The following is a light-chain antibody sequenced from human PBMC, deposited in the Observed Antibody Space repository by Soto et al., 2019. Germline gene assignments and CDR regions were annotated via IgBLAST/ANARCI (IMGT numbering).Light chain of an antibody. J-gene: IGKJ5*01. V-gene: IGKV3-11*01. CDR2: GAF. CDR1: PSVTNY. CDR3: QQRNIWPPVT. Sequence: EIVLTQSPATLSLSPGERATLSCRASPSVTNYLAWYQQKPGQAPRLFIYGAFNRATGIPARFSGSGSGTDFTLTISSLEPEDFAVYYCQQRNIWPPVTFGQGTRLE.